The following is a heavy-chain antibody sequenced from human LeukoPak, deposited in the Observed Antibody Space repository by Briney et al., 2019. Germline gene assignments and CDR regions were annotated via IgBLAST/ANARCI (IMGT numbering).Heavy chain of an antibody. Sequence: GESLKISCKGAGYSFTNYWIGWVRQMPGKGLEWMGIIYPTDSDTRYSPSFQGQVTISADKSISTAYLQWSSLKASDTAMYYCARRDRYNSGWAIDYWGQGTLVTVSS. D-gene: IGHD6-25*01. V-gene: IGHV5-51*01. CDR2: IYPTDSDT. CDR1: GYSFTNYW. CDR3: ARRDRYNSGWAIDY. J-gene: IGHJ4*02.